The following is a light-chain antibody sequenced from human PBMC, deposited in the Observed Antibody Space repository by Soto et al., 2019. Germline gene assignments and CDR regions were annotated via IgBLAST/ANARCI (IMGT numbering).Light chain of an antibody. CDR2: KIS. CDR3: MQGTLWPWT. Sequence: DVVMTQSPLSLPVTLGQPASISSSSSQILVDRDGNTYFNWYQRRPGQPPRRLIYKISYRDSGVPDRFSGSGSGTYFTLKISRVEAEDVGFYYCMQGTLWPWTFGQGTKVEIK. CDR1: QILVDRDGNTY. V-gene: IGKV2-30*01. J-gene: IGKJ1*01.